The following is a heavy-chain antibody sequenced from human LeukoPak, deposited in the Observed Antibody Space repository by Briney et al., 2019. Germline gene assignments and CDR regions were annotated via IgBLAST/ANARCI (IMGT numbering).Heavy chain of an antibody. CDR3: ARRYSGRYEFDY. V-gene: IGHV5-51*01. J-gene: IGHJ4*02. CDR1: GYSFTSYW. D-gene: IGHD1-26*01. Sequence: GESLKISCKGSGYSFTSYWIGWVRQMPGKGLEWMGIVYPDDSESRYSPSSQGQVTISADKSVSTAYLQWSSLKASDTAMYYCARRYSGRYEFDYWGQGTLVTVSS. CDR2: VYPDDSES.